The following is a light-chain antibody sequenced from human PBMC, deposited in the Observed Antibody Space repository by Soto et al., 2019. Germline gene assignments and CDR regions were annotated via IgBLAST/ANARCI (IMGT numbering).Light chain of an antibody. CDR1: RSISSW. CDR2: KAS. CDR3: QQYNSYYT. Sequence: DIQMTQSPSTLSASVGDRVTITCRASRSISSWLAWYQQKPGKAPKLLIYKASSLESGVPSRFSGSGSGTEFTLTISSLQPDDFATYYGQQYNSYYTFGGGTKVEIK. J-gene: IGKJ4*01. V-gene: IGKV1-5*03.